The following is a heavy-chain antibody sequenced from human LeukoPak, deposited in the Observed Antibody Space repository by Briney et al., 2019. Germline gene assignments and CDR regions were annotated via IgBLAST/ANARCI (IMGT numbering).Heavy chain of an antibody. V-gene: IGHV4-61*01. D-gene: IGHD4-17*01. J-gene: IGHJ2*01. CDR3: ASDRTTVTTRYFDL. CDR2: IYYSGST. Sequence: SETLSLTCTVSGGSVSSGSYYWSWIRQPPGTGLEWIGYIYYSGSTNYNPSLKSRVTISVDTSKNQFSLKLSSVTAADTAVYYCASDRTTVTTRYFDLWGRGTLVTVSS. CDR1: GGSVSSGSYY.